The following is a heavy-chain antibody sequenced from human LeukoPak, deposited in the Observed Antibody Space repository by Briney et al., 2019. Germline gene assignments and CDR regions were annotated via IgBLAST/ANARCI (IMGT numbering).Heavy chain of an antibody. CDR2: IDYSGRT. V-gene: IGHV4-59*08. CDR3: ASNIPTPTTSPPLGY. D-gene: IGHD1-26*01. CDR1: GGSTNYYY. Sequence: SETLSFSCTVSGGSTNYYYWSWIRQPPGKGLEWIGYIDYSGRTKYNPSLKSRVTISVDTSKNQFSLKLSSVTAADTAVYYCASNIPTPTTSPPLGYWGQGTLVTVSS. J-gene: IGHJ4*02.